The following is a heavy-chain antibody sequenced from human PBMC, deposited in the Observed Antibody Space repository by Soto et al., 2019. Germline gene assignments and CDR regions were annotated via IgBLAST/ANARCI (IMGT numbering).Heavy chain of an antibody. CDR2: ISGSGGGT. D-gene: IGHD1-26*01. J-gene: IGHJ6*02. CDR1: GFTFSNYA. V-gene: IGHV3-23*01. CDR3: AKVSLGATTITDYYYYGLDV. Sequence: GGSLRLSCAASGFTFSNYAVTWVRQTPGKGLEWVSGISGSGGGTYYADSVKGRFTIPRDNSKSTLYLQMNGLRAGDTAVYYCAKVSLGATTITDYYYYGLDVWGQGTTVTVSS.